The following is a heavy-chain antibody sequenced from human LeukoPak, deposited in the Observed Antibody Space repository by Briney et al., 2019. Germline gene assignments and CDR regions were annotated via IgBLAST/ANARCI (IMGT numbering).Heavy chain of an antibody. Sequence: GGSLRLSCAASGFTFSSYSMNWVRQAPGKGLEWVSSISSSSSYIYYADSVKGRFTISRDNAKNSLYLQMNSLRAEGTAVYYCARDRRLYYYGSGIKTTWGQGTLVTVSS. V-gene: IGHV3-21*01. J-gene: IGHJ4*02. CDR2: ISSSSSYI. CDR1: GFTFSSYS. D-gene: IGHD3-10*01. CDR3: ARDRRLYYYGSGIKTT.